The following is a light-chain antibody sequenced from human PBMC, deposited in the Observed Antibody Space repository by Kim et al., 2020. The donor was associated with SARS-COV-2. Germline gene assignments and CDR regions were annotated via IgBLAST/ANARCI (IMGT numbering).Light chain of an antibody. CDR3: QSFDTTSHV. CDR1: SGSIASNY. Sequence: NFMLTQPHSVSGSPGKTVTISCTRSSGSIASNYVQWYRQRPGSAPTTVIYENKQRPSGVPGRFSGSIDRSANSASLTMSGLQTEDEADYYCQSFDTTSHVFGGGTQLTVL. J-gene: IGLJ2*01. CDR2: ENK. V-gene: IGLV6-57*04.